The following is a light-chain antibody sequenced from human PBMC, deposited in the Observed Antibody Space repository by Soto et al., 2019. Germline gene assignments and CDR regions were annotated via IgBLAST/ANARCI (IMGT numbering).Light chain of an antibody. V-gene: IGKV2D-29*01. CDR2: DAS. Sequence: ILMTQPPLSLSIIPGQTASISCKSSQSLLHSDGKTYFYWYVHEAGQAPQPLIYDASNLESGVPSRFSGSGSGTDFTLTISSLQPQDIATYYCQHFANLPMTFGQGTRLEIK. CDR1: QSLLHSDGKTY. CDR3: QHFANLPMT. J-gene: IGKJ5*01.